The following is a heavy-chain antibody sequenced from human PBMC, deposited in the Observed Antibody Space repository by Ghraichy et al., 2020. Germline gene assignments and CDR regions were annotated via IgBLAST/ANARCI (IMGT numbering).Heavy chain of an antibody. V-gene: IGHV3-23*01. CDR2: ISGSDGST. CDR1: GFTFRSHA. J-gene: IGHJ4*02. D-gene: IGHD3-16*01. CDR3: AKDFGGYFDY. Sequence: GGSLRLSCAASGFTFRSHAMSWVRQAPGKGLEWVSTISGSDGSTYYADSVKGRFTISRDNSKNTLYLQMNSLRAEDTALYYCAKDFGGYFDYWGQGTLVTVSS.